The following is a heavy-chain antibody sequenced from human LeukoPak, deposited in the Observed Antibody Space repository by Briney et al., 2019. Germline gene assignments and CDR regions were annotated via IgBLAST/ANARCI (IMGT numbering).Heavy chain of an antibody. CDR2: IGSLGTDI. D-gene: IGHD3-16*01. J-gene: IGHJ5*02. CDR1: GFTLVPYT. V-gene: IGHV3-21*01. Sequence: GGSLRLSCAASGFTLVPYTMNWVRQAPGKGLEWVSSIGSLGTDIYYTDSVKGRFTVSRDNAQNSPYLQMNSLRAEDTALYYCARDLMLRLGELDLWGQGTLVTVSS. CDR3: ARDLMLRLGELDL.